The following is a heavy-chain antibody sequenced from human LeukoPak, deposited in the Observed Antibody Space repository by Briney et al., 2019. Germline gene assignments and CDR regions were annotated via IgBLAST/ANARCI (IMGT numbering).Heavy chain of an antibody. D-gene: IGHD1-26*01. CDR2: IYYSGST. CDR1: GGSISSYY. CDR3: ARAAYSGSYHSDY. V-gene: IGHV4-59*01. J-gene: IGHJ4*02. Sequence: SETLSLTCSVSGGSISSYYWSWIRQPPGKGLEWIGYIYYSGSTNYNPSLKSRVTISVDTSKNQFSLKLSSVTAADTAVYYCARAAYSGSYHSDYWGQGTLVTVSS.